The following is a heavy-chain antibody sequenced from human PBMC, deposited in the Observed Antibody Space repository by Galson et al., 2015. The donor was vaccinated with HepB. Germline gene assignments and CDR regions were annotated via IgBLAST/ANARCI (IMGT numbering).Heavy chain of an antibody. CDR3: ARDLGQFDIGDWFDP. CDR2: ISYDGSNK. D-gene: IGHD2-15*01. V-gene: IGHV3-30*04. Sequence: SLRLSCAASGFTFSSYAMHWVRQAPGKGLEWVAVISYDGSNKYYADSVKGRFTISRDNSKNTLYLQMNSLRAEDTAVYYCARDLGQFDIGDWFDPWGQGTLVTVSS. CDR1: GFTFSSYA. J-gene: IGHJ5*02.